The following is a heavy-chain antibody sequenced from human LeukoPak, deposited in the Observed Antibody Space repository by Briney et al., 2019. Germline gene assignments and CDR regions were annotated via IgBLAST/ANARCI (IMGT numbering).Heavy chain of an antibody. CDR1: GFTFSSYA. CDR2: ISSDGGSS. J-gene: IGHJ4*02. CDR3: AKAPSILGYFDY. Sequence: GGSLRLSCAASGFTFSSYAMSWVRQAPGKGLEWVSAISSDGGSSYYADSVKGRFTISRDNSKNTLYLQMNSLRAEDTAVYYCAKAPSILGYFDYWGQRTLVTVSS. D-gene: IGHD2/OR15-2a*01. V-gene: IGHV3-23*01.